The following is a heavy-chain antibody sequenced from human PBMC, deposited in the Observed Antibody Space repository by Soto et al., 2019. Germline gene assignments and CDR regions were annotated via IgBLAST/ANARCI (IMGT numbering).Heavy chain of an antibody. D-gene: IGHD3-22*01. CDR3: ARDSVWIGEGHDSSGVSSY. V-gene: IGHV3-30-3*01. CDR2: ISYDGSNK. J-gene: IGHJ4*02. Sequence: QVQLVESGGGVVQPGRSLRLSCAASGFTFSSYAMHWVRQAPGKGLEWVAVISYDGSNKYYADSVKGRFTISRDNSKNTVERQVNSQRAEDTAVYDCARDSVWIGEGHDSSGVSSYWGQGTLVTVSS. CDR1: GFTFSSYA.